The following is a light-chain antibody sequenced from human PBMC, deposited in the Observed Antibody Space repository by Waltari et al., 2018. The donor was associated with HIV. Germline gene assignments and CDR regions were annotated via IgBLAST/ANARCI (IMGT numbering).Light chain of an antibody. CDR1: SSHARGSHY. V-gene: IGLV2-23*02. CDR2: DVS. J-gene: IGLJ1*01. Sequence: QSDLTQPASASVSPAQSLTLPCPGPSSHARGSHYVSWYQQHPGKAPKLMIYDVSKRPSGVSNRFSGSKSGNTASLTISGLQAEDEADYYCCSYAGSSTPYVFGTGTKVTVL. CDR3: CSYAGSSTPYV.